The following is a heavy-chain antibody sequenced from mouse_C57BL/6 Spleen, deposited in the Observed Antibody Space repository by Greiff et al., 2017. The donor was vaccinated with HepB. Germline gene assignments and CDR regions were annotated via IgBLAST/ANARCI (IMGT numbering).Heavy chain of an antibody. CDR1: GFSFNTYA. D-gene: IGHD2-3*01. Sequence: EVMLVESGGGLVQPKGSLKLSCAASGFSFNTYAMNWVRQAPGKGLEWVARIRSKSNNYATYYADSVKDRFTISRDDSESMLYLQMNNLKTEDTAMYYCVRHPAIYDGSYYYAMDYWGQGTSVTVSS. J-gene: IGHJ4*01. CDR3: VRHPAIYDGSYYYAMDY. V-gene: IGHV10-1*01. CDR2: IRSKSNNYAT.